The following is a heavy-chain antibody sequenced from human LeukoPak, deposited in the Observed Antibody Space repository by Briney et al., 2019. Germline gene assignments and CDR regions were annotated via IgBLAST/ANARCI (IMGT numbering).Heavy chain of an antibody. CDR3: ARDGPRMEQPELDY. CDR2: INPSGGST. V-gene: IGHV1-46*01. D-gene: IGHD1-26*01. Sequence: GASVKVSCKASGYTFTSYYMHWVRQAPGQGLEWMGIINPSGGSTSYAQKFQGRVTMTRDTSISTAYMELSRLRSDDTAVYYCARDGPRMEQPELDYWGQGTLVTVSS. CDR1: GYTFTSYY. J-gene: IGHJ4*02.